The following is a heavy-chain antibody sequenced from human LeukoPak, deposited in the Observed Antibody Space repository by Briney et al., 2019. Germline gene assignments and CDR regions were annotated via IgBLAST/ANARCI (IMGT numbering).Heavy chain of an antibody. CDR1: GGSISGYY. CDR2: INHSGST. J-gene: IGHJ3*02. CDR3: ARSPKSSMVRGVRANWAFDI. V-gene: IGHV4-34*01. D-gene: IGHD3-10*01. Sequence: PSETLSLTCTVSGGSISGYYWSWIRQPPGKGLEWIGEINHSGSTNYNPSLKSRVTISVDTSKNQFSLKLSSVTAADTAVYYCARSPKSSMVRGVRANWAFDIWGQGTMVTVSS.